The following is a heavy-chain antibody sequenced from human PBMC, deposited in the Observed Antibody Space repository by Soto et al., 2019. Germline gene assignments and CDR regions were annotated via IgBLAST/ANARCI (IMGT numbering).Heavy chain of an antibody. Sequence: QVQLQESGPGLVKPSETLSLTCTVSGGSINNYYWSWILQPPGKGLEWIGYIYDSGSTNYNPSLKSRVTMSVDTSKNQFSLNLSSVTAADTAVYYCAREHGFSYGLNYFDPWGQGTLVTVSS. J-gene: IGHJ5*02. CDR1: GGSINNYY. V-gene: IGHV4-59*01. CDR3: AREHGFSYGLNYFDP. CDR2: IYDSGST. D-gene: IGHD5-18*01.